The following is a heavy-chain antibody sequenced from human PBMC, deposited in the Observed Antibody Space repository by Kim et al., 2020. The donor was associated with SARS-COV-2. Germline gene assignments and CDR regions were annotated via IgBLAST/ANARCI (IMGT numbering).Heavy chain of an antibody. CDR2: IIPILGIA. CDR1: GGTFSSYT. V-gene: IGHV1-69*02. CDR3: ASPLTRYYYGSGSFDY. J-gene: IGHJ4*02. D-gene: IGHD3-10*01. Sequence: SVKVSCKASGGTFSSYTISWVRQAPGQGLEWMGRIIPILGIANYAQKFQGRVTITADKSTSTAYMELSSLRSEDTAVYYCASPLTRYYYGSGSFDYWGQGTLVTVSS.